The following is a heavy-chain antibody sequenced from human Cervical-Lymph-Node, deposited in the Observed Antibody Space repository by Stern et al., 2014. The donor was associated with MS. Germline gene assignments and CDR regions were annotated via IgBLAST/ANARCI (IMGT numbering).Heavy chain of an antibody. D-gene: IGHD6-6*01. J-gene: IGHJ4*02. CDR3: ARSLRDYSVSSLGY. CDR2: IHNSGST. Sequence: VQLVESGPGLVKPSETLSLTCTVSGGSISSYYWSWIRQPPGKGLEWIAYIHNSGSTNYNPSLKSRITVSIDTSRNQFSLKLSSVTAADTAIYYCARSLRDYSVSSLGYWGQGTLVTVPS. CDR1: GGSISSYY. V-gene: IGHV4-59*01.